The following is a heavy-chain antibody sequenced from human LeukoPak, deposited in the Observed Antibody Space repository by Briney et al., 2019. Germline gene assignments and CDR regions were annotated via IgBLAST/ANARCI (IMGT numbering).Heavy chain of an antibody. Sequence: SLRLSCAASGFTFDDYAMHWVRQAPGKGLEWVSGISWNSGSIDYADSVRGRFAISRDNAKNPLYLQMNSLRAEDTALYYCAKVRGYSYGSFDYWGQGTLVTVSS. CDR3: AKVRGYSYGSFDY. D-gene: IGHD5-18*01. CDR1: GFTFDDYA. J-gene: IGHJ4*02. V-gene: IGHV3-9*01. CDR2: ISWNSGSI.